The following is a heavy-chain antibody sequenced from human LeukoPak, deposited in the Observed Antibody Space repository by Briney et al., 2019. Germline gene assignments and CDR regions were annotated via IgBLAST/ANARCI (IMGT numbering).Heavy chain of an antibody. D-gene: IGHD6-6*01. CDR2: INSDGSDS. V-gene: IGHV3-74*01. CDR3: VRGDSSSSFDY. CDR1: GFTFRSYW. Sequence: GGSLRLSCAASGFTFRSYWMHWVRQAPGKGLVWVSRINSDGSDSTYADSVKARFTISRDNAKNTLYLQMNSLRAEDTAVYYCVRGDSSSSFDYWGQGTLVTVSS. J-gene: IGHJ4*02.